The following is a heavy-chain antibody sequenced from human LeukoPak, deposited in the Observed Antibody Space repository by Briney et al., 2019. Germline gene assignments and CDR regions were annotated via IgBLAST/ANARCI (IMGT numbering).Heavy chain of an antibody. V-gene: IGHV4-59*01. CDR3: ARERGDYDSDNWFDS. CDR2: IYYGGGT. D-gene: IGHD4-17*01. CDR1: GASIGSYF. J-gene: IGHJ5*01. Sequence: PSETLSLTCTVSGASIGSYFWSWIRQPPGKGLEWIGYIYYGGGTNYNPSFESRITTSVDTSKNRISLNLTSVTASDTAIYYCARERGDYDSDNWFDSWAREPWSPSPQ.